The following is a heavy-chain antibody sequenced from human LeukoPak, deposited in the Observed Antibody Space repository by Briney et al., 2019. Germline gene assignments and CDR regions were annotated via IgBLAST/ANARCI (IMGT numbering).Heavy chain of an antibody. Sequence: SETLSLTCTVSGGSISSYYWSWIRQPAGKGLEWIGRIYTSGSTNYNPSLKSRVTMSVDTSKNQFSLKLSSVTAADTAVYYCARDRLDIVVVPAARPSPYYYYYMDVWGKGTTVTVSS. CDR2: IYTSGST. J-gene: IGHJ6*03. CDR3: ARDRLDIVVVPAARPSPYYYYYMDV. V-gene: IGHV4-4*07. CDR1: GGSISSYY. D-gene: IGHD2-2*03.